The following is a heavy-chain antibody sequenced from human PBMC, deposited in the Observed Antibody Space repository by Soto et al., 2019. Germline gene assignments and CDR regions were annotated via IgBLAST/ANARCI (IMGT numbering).Heavy chain of an antibody. CDR1: GGTFSSYA. CDR2: IIPIFGTA. D-gene: IGHD3-10*01. Sequence: ASVKVSCKASGGTFSSYAISWVRQAPGQGLEWMGGIIPIFGTANYAQKFQGRVTITADESTSTAYMELSSLRSEDTAVYYCARDYYGSGSYYKPFDYWGQGTLVTVSS. CDR3: ARDYYGSGSYYKPFDY. J-gene: IGHJ4*02. V-gene: IGHV1-69*13.